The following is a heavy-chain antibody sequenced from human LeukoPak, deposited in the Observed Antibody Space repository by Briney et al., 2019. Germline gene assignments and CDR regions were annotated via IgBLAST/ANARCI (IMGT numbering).Heavy chain of an antibody. J-gene: IGHJ3*02. D-gene: IGHD1-26*01. CDR2: INWNGGST. V-gene: IGHV3-20*04. CDR3: ASFVGDYAFDI. Sequence: GGSLRLSCAASGFTFDGYGMSWVRQAPGKGLEWVSGINWNGGSTGYADSVKGRFTISRDNAKNSLYLQMNSLRAEDTAVYYCASFVGDYAFDIWGQGTMVTVSS. CDR1: GFTFDGYG.